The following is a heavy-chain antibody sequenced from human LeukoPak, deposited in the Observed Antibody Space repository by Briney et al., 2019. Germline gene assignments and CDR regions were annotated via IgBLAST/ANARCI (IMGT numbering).Heavy chain of an antibody. CDR3: ARDLPGYGDYAYYYYGMDV. Sequence: GGSLRLSCAASGFTFSSYSMNWVRQAPGKGLEWVSSISSSSSYIYYADSVKGRFTISRDNAKNSLYLQMNSLRAEDTAVYYCARDLPGYGDYAYYYYGMDVWGQGTTVTVSS. D-gene: IGHD4-17*01. CDR1: GFTFSSYS. CDR2: ISSSSSYI. V-gene: IGHV3-21*01. J-gene: IGHJ6*02.